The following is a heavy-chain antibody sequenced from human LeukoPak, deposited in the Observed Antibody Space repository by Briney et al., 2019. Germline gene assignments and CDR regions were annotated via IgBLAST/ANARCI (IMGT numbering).Heavy chain of an antibody. CDR1: GGSISGSSYY. Sequence: SETLSLTCTVSGGSISGSSYYWDWIRQPPGKGLEWIGSIYYSGSTYYNPSLKSRVTISVDTSKNQFSLKLSSVTAADTAVYYCARDSSSGYYVYAFDIWGQGTMVTVSS. CDR2: IYYSGST. CDR3: ARDSSSGYYVYAFDI. D-gene: IGHD3-22*01. V-gene: IGHV4-39*07. J-gene: IGHJ3*02.